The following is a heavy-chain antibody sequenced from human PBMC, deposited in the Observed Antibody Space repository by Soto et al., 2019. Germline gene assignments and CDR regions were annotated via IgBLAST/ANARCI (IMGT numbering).Heavy chain of an antibody. V-gene: IGHV3-30*03. D-gene: IGHD6-19*01. CDR1: GFTFSRNA. J-gene: IGHJ6*03. Sequence: QVHLVESGGGVVQPGRSLALSCAASGFTFSRNAMHCVRQAPGKGLEWVAVISNDGNKKNYADAVKGRFTISRDNSKNRLYLQMNSLRAEDTAVYYCATPTSRAVPYYYYYMDVWGKGTTVSVSS. CDR3: ATPTSRAVPYYYYYMDV. CDR2: ISNDGNKK.